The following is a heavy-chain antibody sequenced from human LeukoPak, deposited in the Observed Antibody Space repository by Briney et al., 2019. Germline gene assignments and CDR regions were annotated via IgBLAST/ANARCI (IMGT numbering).Heavy chain of an antibody. D-gene: IGHD4-11*01. V-gene: IGHV1-8*03. Sequence: GASVKVSCKASGYTFTSYGISWVRQAPGQGLEWMGWMNPNSGNTGYAQKFQGRVTITRNTSISTAYMELSSLRSEDTAVYYCARGSRSGPARNYYGYYFDYWGQGTLVTVSS. CDR3: ARGSRSGPARNYYGYYFDY. CDR2: MNPNSGNT. J-gene: IGHJ4*02. CDR1: GYTFTSYG.